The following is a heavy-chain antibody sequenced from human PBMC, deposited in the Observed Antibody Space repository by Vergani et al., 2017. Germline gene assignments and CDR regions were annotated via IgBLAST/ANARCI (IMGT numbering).Heavy chain of an antibody. Sequence: QVQLVQSGAEVKKPGASVKVSCKASGYTFTGYYMHWVRQAPGQGLEWMGWINPNSGGTNYAQKFQGRVTMTRDTSISTAYMELSSVTAADTAVYYCARRRVLYCSGGSCYSGTLGYFDLWGRGTLVTVSS. V-gene: IGHV1-2*02. CDR3: ARRRVLYCSGGSCYSGTLGYFDL. J-gene: IGHJ2*01. CDR1: GYTFTGYY. D-gene: IGHD2-15*01. CDR2: INPNSGGT.